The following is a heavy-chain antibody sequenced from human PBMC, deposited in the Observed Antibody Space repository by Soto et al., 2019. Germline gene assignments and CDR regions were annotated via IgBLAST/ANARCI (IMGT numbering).Heavy chain of an antibody. Sequence: SETLSLTCTVSGGSISSYYWSWIRQPPGKGLEWIGYIYYNVNTNYNPSLKSRVTISVDTSKNQFSLKLSSVTAADTAVYYCVRHPTLHGDDADWGQGPPVSVS. J-gene: IGHJ4*02. CDR1: GGSISSYY. V-gene: IGHV4-59*08. CDR2: IYYNVNT. CDR3: VRHPTLHGDDAD. D-gene: IGHD4-17*01.